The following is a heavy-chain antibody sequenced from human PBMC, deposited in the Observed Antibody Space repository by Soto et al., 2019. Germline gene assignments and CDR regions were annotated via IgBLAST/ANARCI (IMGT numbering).Heavy chain of an antibody. V-gene: IGHV3-48*02. CDR2: ISSSISTM. D-gene: IGHD5-18*01. CDR3: AREVRDTAVADFDY. Sequence: EVQLVGSGGGLVQPGGSLRLSCAASGFTFSRYSMNWVRQAPGKGLEWLSYISSSISTMHYADSVKGRFTISRDNAKNSLYLQINSLRDEATAVYYCAREVRDTAVADFDYWGQGTLVTVAS. J-gene: IGHJ4*02. CDR1: GFTFSRYS.